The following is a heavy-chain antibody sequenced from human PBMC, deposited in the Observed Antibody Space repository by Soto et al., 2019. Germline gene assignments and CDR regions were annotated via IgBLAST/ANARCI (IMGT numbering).Heavy chain of an antibody. Sequence: QVQLQESGPGLVKPSQTLSLTCTVSGGSISSAYYYWSWIRQPPGKGLEWIGHIYDSGSTYSNPSLQSQVTISMDTSKNQFFLKLSSVTAADTAVYYCARGPSGDKVDYWGQGTLVTVSS. V-gene: IGHV4-30-4*01. D-gene: IGHD7-27*01. CDR2: IYDSGST. CDR3: ARGPSGDKVDY. CDR1: GGSISSAYYY. J-gene: IGHJ4*02.